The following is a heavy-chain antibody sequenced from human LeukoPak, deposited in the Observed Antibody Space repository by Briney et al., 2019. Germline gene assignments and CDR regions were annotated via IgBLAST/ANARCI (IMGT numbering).Heavy chain of an antibody. CDR2: ISDSGSST. CDR1: GFTFSSYA. CDR3: AKVFTMVRGAADY. J-gene: IGHJ4*02. Sequence: PGGTLRLSCAASGFTFSSYAMSWVRQAPGRGLEWVSTISDSGSSTYYADSVKGRFTISRDNSKSTVYLQINSLGAEDMAVYYCAKVFTMVRGAADYWGQGTLVTVSS. V-gene: IGHV3-23*01. D-gene: IGHD3-10*01.